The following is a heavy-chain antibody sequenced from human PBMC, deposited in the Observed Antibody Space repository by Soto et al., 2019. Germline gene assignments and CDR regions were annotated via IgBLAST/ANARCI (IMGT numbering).Heavy chain of an antibody. CDR1: GGTFSSYT. CDR2: IIPILGIA. CDR3: AREYSYGIH. V-gene: IGHV1-69*08. Sequence: QVQLVQSGAEVKKPGSSVKVSCKASGGTFSSYTISWVRQAPGQGLEWMGRIIPILGIANYAQKFQGRVTSXADKSTSTAYMELSSLRSEDTAVYYCAREYSYGIHWGQGTLVTVSS. J-gene: IGHJ4*02. D-gene: IGHD5-18*01.